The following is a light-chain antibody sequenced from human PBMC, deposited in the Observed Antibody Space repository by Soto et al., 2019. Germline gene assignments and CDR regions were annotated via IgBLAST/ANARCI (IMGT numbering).Light chain of an antibody. Sequence: QSALTQPASVSGSLGQSITISCTGTSSDLGGYNYVSWYQQHPGKAPRLVIYEVTNRPSGVSNRFSGSKSGNTASLTISGLQAEDEADYYCNSFTDSSLDVFGTGTKLTVL. CDR1: SSDLGGYNY. CDR3: NSFTDSSLDV. J-gene: IGLJ1*01. CDR2: EVT. V-gene: IGLV2-14*01.